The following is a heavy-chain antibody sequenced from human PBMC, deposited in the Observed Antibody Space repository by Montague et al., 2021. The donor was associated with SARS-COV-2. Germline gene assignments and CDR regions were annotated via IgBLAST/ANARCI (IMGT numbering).Heavy chain of an antibody. CDR1: GGSIITGSNFY. CDR3: ARDYYDSTGLNWFDP. D-gene: IGHD3-22*01. V-gene: IGHV4-61*02. J-gene: IGHJ5*02. CDR2: THSSGGT. Sequence: TLSLTCAVSGGSIITGSNFYWGWIRQSAGKGLEWIGRTHSSGGTNYNPSLKSRLTMSVDSSANQFSLKLTSVTAADTAVYYCARDYYDSTGLNWFDPWGQGLLVTVSS.